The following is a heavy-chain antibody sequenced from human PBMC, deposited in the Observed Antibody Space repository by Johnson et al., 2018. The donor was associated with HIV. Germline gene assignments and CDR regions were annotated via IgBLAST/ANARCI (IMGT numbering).Heavy chain of an antibody. CDR1: GFTFSSYA. CDR3: ARDILEYSSSVPDAFDI. J-gene: IGHJ3*02. D-gene: IGHD6-6*01. Sequence: QVQLVESGGGVVQPGRSLRLSCAASGFTFSSYAMHWVRQAPGKGLEWVAVISYDGSYQYYADSAKGRFTISRDNSKNTLYLQMNSLRAEDTAVYYCARDILEYSSSVPDAFDIWGQGTMVTVSS. V-gene: IGHV3-30*04. CDR2: ISYDGSYQ.